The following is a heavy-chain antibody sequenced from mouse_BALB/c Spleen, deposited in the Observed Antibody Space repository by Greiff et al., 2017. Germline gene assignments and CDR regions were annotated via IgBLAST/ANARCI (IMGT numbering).Heavy chain of an antibody. D-gene: IGHD2-4*01. CDR2: IYPGNSDT. CDR3: TRYYDYDAWFAY. V-gene: IGHV1-5*01. CDR1: GYSFTSYW. Sequence: VQLQQSGTVLARPGASVKMSCKASGYSFTSYWMHWVKQRPGQGLEWIGAIYPGNSDTSYNQKFKGKAKLTAVTSASTAYMELSSLTNEDSAVYYCTRYYDYDAWFAYWGQGTLVTVSA. J-gene: IGHJ3*01.